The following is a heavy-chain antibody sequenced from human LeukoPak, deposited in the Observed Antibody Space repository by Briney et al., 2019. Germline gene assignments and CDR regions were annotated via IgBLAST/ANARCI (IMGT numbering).Heavy chain of an antibody. CDR1: GGSISSYY. CDR2: IYYSGST. CDR3: ARDRVVGATDYYYMDV. Sequence: SETLSLTCTVSGGSISSYYWSWIRQPPGKGLEWIGYIYYSGSTNYNPSLKSRVTISVDTSKNQFSLKLSSVTAADTAVYYCARDRVVGATDYYYMDVWGKGTTVTVSS. J-gene: IGHJ6*03. D-gene: IGHD1-26*01. V-gene: IGHV4-59*01.